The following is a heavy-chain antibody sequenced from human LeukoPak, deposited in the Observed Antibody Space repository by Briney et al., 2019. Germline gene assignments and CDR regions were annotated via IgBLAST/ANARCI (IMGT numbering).Heavy chain of an antibody. CDR3: AKDKWNIVVVTAMGILDY. J-gene: IGHJ4*02. CDR1: GFTFNSYA. D-gene: IGHD2-21*02. Sequence: GGSLRLSCAASGFTFNSYAIHWVRQAPGKGLEWVAVISYDGSNKYYADSVKGRFTISRDNSKNTLYLQMNSLRAEDTAVYYCAKDKWNIVVVTAMGILDYWGQGTLVTVSS. V-gene: IGHV3-30*04. CDR2: ISYDGSNK.